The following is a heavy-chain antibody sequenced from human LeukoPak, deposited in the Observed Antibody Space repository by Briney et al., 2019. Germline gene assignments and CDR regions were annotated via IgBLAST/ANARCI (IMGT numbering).Heavy chain of an antibody. V-gene: IGHV3-23*01. D-gene: IGHD6-19*01. Sequence: GGSLRLSCAASGFTFSSYAMSWVRQAPGKGLEWVSTISGSGGSTYYADSVKGRFTISRDNSKNTLYLQMNSLRAEDTAVYYCAKTIQWPYYFDYWGQGTLVTVSS. J-gene: IGHJ4*02. CDR1: GFTFSSYA. CDR3: AKTIQWPYYFDY. CDR2: ISGSGGST.